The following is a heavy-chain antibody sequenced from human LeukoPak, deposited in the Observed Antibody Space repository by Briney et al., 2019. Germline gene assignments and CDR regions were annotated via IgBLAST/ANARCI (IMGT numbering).Heavy chain of an antibody. J-gene: IGHJ4*02. Sequence: PSETLSLTCTVSGGSISSYYWSWIRQPPGKGLEWIGYIYCSGSTNYNPSLKSRVTISVDTSKNQFSLKLSSVTAADTAVYYCAGGGSWFDYWGQGTLVTVSS. V-gene: IGHV4-59*01. D-gene: IGHD6-13*01. CDR2: IYCSGST. CDR3: AGGGSWFDY. CDR1: GGSISSYY.